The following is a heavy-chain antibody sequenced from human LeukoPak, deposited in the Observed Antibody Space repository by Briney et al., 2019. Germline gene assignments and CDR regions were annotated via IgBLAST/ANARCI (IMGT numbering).Heavy chain of an antibody. D-gene: IGHD6-13*01. CDR3: ARNQQQLVPPHYYIYYNMDV. CDR2: INPNSSNT. Sequence: ASLKLSCTASGDTFTSYDVNWVRQATGQGLEWMGGINPNSSNTRHPQKSQGRVTMTRNTSIDTAYMELSSLTTEDTAKDCCARNQQQLVPPHYYIYYNMDVWGIGTTVTVSS. CDR1: GDTFTSYD. J-gene: IGHJ6*03. V-gene: IGHV1-8*01.